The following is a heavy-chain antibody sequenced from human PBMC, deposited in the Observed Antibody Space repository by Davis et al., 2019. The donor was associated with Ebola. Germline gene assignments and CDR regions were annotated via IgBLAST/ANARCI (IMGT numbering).Heavy chain of an antibody. CDR3: ARCASITMVRGVIMCFDY. CDR2: INTNTGNP. Sequence: ASVKVSCKASGYTFTSYAMNWVRQAPGQGLDWMGCINTNTGNPTYAQGFTGRFVFSLDTSVSTAYLQISSLKAEDTAVYYCARCASITMVRGVIMCFDYWGQGTLVTVSS. CDR1: GYTFTSYA. J-gene: IGHJ4*02. V-gene: IGHV7-4-1*02. D-gene: IGHD3-10*01.